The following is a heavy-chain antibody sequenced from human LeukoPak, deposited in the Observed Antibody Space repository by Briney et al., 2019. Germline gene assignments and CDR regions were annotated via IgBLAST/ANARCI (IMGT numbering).Heavy chain of an antibody. CDR2: ISSSSSTI. D-gene: IGHD1-20*01. V-gene: IGHV3-48*01. CDR1: GFTFSSYS. CDR3: ARDLDLYNWNDPGDY. J-gene: IGHJ4*02. Sequence: GGPLRLSCAASGFTFSSYSMNWVRQAPGKGLEWVSYISSSSSTIYYADSVKGRFTISRDNAKNSLYLQMNSLRAEDTAVYYCARDLDLYNWNDPGDYWGQGTLVTVSS.